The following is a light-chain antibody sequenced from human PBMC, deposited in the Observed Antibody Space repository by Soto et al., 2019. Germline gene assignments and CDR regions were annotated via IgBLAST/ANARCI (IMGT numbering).Light chain of an antibody. CDR2: DVS. CDR1: QGVTTN. J-gene: IGKJ5*01. CDR3: QQYNNWPFS. V-gene: IGKV3-15*01. Sequence: EIPMTQSPATVSVSPGERATLSCRAGQGVTTNFAWYQQKSGQSPRLLIYDVSIRATGVPARFSGAGSETDFTLTISGLQSEDSAVYFCQQYNNWPFSFGQGTRLENK.